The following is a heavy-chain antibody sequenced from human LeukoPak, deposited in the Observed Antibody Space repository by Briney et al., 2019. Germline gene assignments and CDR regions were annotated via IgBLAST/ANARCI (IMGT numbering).Heavy chain of an antibody. Sequence: GGSLRLSCAASGFTVSSNYMSWVRQAPGKGLEWVSVIYSGSSTYYADSVKGRFTISRDNSKNTLYLQMNSLRAEDTAVYYCASLIAVAGYNWFDPWGQGTLVTVSS. CDR1: GFTVSSNY. CDR3: ASLIAVAGYNWFDP. D-gene: IGHD6-19*01. CDR2: IYSGSST. J-gene: IGHJ5*02. V-gene: IGHV3-53*01.